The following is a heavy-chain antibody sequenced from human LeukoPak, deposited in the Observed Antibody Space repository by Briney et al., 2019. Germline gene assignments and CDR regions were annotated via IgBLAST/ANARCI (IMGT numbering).Heavy chain of an antibody. CDR2: ISYDGSNE. V-gene: IGHV3-30*04. CDR3: SRPVNWNDQTDY. CDR1: GFTFSSYV. Sequence: AGGSLRLSCAATGFTFSSYVMHWVRQAPGKGLEWVAIISYDGSNEYYADSVKGRFTISRDNSKNTLYLQMNSLKTEDTAVYFCSRPVNWNDQTDYWGQGTLVTVSS. D-gene: IGHD1-1*01. J-gene: IGHJ4*02.